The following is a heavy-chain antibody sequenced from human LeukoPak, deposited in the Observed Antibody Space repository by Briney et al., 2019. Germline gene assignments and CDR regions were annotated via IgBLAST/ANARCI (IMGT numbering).Heavy chain of an antibody. CDR1: GFTFTSYS. D-gene: IGHD1-7*01. J-gene: IGHJ4*02. CDR3: ARRAQYNGHYPLDY. Sequence: GGSLRLSCAASGFTFTSYSMSWVRQAPGKGLEWVSGTSDRGDYTYYADSVKGRFTISRDSSKNTLFLQMNSLRAEDTALYFCARRAQYNGHYPLDYWGQGTLVTVSS. CDR2: TSDRGDYT. V-gene: IGHV3-23*01.